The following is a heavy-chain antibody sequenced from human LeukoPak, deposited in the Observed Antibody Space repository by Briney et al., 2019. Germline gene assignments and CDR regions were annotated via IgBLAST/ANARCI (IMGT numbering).Heavy chain of an antibody. V-gene: IGHV3-73*01. CDR3: TSQKWELLSHFDY. J-gene: IGHJ4*02. D-gene: IGHD1-26*01. Sequence: GGSLRLSCAASGFTFSGSAMHWVRQASGKGLEWVGRIRSKANSYATAYAASVKGRFTVSRDDSKNTAYLQMNSLKTEDTAVYYCTSQKWELLSHFDYWGQGTLVTVSS. CDR1: GFTFSGSA. CDR2: IRSKANSYAT.